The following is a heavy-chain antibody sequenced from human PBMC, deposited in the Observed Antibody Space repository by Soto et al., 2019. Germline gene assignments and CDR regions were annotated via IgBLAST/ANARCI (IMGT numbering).Heavy chain of an antibody. CDR1: GYTFTSYD. V-gene: IGHV1-8*01. CDR3: ARWPDGYYYYGIDV. Sequence: QVQLVQSGAEVKKPGASVKVSCKASGYTFTSYDINWVRQATGQGLEWMGWMNPNSGNTGYAQKCQGRVTMTRNTSISPAYMELSSLSSEDTAVYYCARWPDGYYYYGIDVWGQWTTGTVSS. J-gene: IGHJ6*02. CDR2: MNPNSGNT.